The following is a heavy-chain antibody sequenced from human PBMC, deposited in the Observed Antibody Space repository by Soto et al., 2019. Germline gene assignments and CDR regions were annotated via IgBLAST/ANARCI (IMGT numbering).Heavy chain of an antibody. CDR3: AKDLSWELPPHGFDL. V-gene: IGHV3-23*01. D-gene: IGHD1-26*01. J-gene: IGHJ4*02. Sequence: QTVGSLRLSCAASGFTFSNYAMSWVRQAPGKGLEWEWVSGISCSGAGTYYADSVKGRFTISRDNSKNTLYLQINSLRVEDTAVYYCAKDLSWELPPHGFDLWGQGTLVTVSS. CDR2: ISCSGAGT. CDR1: GFTFSNYA.